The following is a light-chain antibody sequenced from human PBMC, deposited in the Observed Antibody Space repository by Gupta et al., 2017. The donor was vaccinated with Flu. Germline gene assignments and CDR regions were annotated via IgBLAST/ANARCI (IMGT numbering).Light chain of an antibody. J-gene: IGKJ1*01. CDR3: QQRSNWPGT. CDR2: DAS. CDR1: QSVSSY. Sequence: GERATLSCRASQSVSSYLAWYQQKPGQAPRLLIYDASNRATGIPARFSGSGSGTDFTLTISSLEPKDFAVYYCQQRSNWPGTFGQGTKVEIK. V-gene: IGKV3-11*01.